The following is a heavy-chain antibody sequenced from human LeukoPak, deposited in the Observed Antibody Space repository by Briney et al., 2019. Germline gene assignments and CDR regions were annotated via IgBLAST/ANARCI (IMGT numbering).Heavy chain of an antibody. D-gene: IGHD2-2*01. CDR1: GYTFTSYD. J-gene: IGHJ6*03. Sequence: ALVKVSCKASGYTFTSYDINWVRQATGQGLEWMGWINPNSGGTNYAQKFQGRVTMTRDTSISTAYMELSRLTSDDTAVYYCARGCQYQLLIFLYYYMDVWGKGTTVTISS. V-gene: IGHV1-2*02. CDR2: INPNSGGT. CDR3: ARGCQYQLLIFLYYYMDV.